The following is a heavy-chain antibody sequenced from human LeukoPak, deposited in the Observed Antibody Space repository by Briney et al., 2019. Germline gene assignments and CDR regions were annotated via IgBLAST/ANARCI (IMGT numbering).Heavy chain of an antibody. CDR1: GFTFSNYW. CDR2: IKQDGSET. CDR3: ARETPRRGETRDGYR. J-gene: IGHJ4*02. V-gene: IGHV3-7*01. Sequence: PGRSLRLSCAASGFTFSNYWMNWVRQAPGKGLERLANIKQDGSETYYADSVKGRFTISRDNAKNSLYLQMNSLRAEDTAVYYCARETPRRGETRDGYRWGQGTLVTVSS. D-gene: IGHD5-24*01.